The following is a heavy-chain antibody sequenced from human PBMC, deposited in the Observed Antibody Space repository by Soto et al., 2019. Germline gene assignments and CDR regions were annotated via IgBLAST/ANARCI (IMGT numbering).Heavy chain of an antibody. Sequence: EVQLLESGGGLVQPGGSLSLSCAASGFTFSSYAMSWVRQAPVKGLEWVSAISGSGGSTYYADSVKGRFTISRDTSKNTLYLQMNSLRAEDTAVCYWAKVGGGYSYGFDGMDVWGQGTTVTVSS. CDR3: AKVGGGYSYGFDGMDV. J-gene: IGHJ6*02. CDR2: ISGSGGST. D-gene: IGHD5-18*01. V-gene: IGHV3-23*01. CDR1: GFTFSSYA.